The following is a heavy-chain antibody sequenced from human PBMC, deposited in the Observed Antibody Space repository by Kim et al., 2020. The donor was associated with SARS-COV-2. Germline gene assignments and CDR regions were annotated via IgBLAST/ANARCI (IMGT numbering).Heavy chain of an antibody. D-gene: IGHD2-2*01. V-gene: IGHV4-34*01. CDR3: ASRRGYCSSTSCYSPVLLTAPDY. CDR2: INHSGST. Sequence: SETLSLTCAVYGGSFSGYYWSWIRQPPGKGLEWIGEINHSGSTNYNPSLKSRVTISVDTSKNQFSLKLSSVTAADTAVYYCASRRGYCSSTSCYSPVLLTAPDYWGQGTLVTVSS. J-gene: IGHJ4*02. CDR1: GGSFSGYY.